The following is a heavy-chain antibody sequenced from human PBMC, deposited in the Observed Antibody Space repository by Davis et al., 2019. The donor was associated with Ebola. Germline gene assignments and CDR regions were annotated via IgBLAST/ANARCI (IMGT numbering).Heavy chain of an antibody. V-gene: IGHV3-30*04. Sequence: PSETLSLTCAASGFTFSSYAMHWVRQAPGKGLEWVAVISYDGSNKYYADSVKGRFTISRDNSKNTLYLQMNSLRAEDTAVYYCARDSGSWETSYGMDVWGKGTTVTVSS. CDR2: ISYDGSNK. J-gene: IGHJ6*04. CDR1: GFTFSSYA. CDR3: ARDSGSWETSYGMDV. D-gene: IGHD1-26*01.